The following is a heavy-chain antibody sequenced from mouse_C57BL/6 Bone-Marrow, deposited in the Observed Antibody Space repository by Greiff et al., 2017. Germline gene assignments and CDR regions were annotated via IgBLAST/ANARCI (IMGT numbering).Heavy chain of an antibody. J-gene: IGHJ2*01. CDR2: IHPSSGNT. CDR3: ARARCSNYLTY. V-gene: IGHV1-81*01. Sequence: QVQLQQSGAELVRPGASVKLSCKASGYTFTSYGMRWVKQRPGQGLEWIGKIHPSSGNTNYNEKFKGKATLTADKSSSTAYMELRSLTSEDSAVYACARARCSNYLTYWGQGTPLTVSS. D-gene: IGHD1-1*01. CDR1: GYTFTSYG.